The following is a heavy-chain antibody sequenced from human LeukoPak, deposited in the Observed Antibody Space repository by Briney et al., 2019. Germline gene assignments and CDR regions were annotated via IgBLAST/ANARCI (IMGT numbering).Heavy chain of an antibody. CDR3: ARDRDYAFDY. D-gene: IGHD4-17*01. J-gene: IGHJ4*02. CDR2: IKPGGSEK. V-gene: IGHV3-7*03. CDR1: GFTFSSYW. Sequence: GGSLRLSCAASGFTFSSYWMTWVRQGPGKGLEWVANIKPGGSEKYYVDSVKGRFTISRDNAKNSLYLQMNSLRAEDTAVYYCARDRDYAFDYWGQGTLVTVSS.